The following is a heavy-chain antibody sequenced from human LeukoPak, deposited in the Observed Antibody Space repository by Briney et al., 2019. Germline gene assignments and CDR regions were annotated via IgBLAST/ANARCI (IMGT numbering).Heavy chain of an antibody. CDR2: IYYGGST. J-gene: IGHJ5*02. CDR3: ARSGDFWSGYLKPNWFDP. Sequence: SETLSLTCTVSGGSISSYYWSWIRQPPGKGLEWIGYIYYGGSTNYNPSLKSRVTISVDTSKSQFSLKLSSVTAADTAVYYCARSGDFWSGYLKPNWFDPWGQGTLVTVSS. D-gene: IGHD3-3*01. V-gene: IGHV4-59*01. CDR1: GGSISSYY.